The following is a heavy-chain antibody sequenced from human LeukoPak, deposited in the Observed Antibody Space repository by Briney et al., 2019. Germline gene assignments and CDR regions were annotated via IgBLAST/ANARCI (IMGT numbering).Heavy chain of an antibody. CDR1: GFTFDDYA. V-gene: IGHV3-9*01. Sequence: PGGSLRLSCAASGFTFDDYAMHWVRQAPGKGLEWASGIGWNSGNIGYADSVKGRFTISRDNAKNSLYLQMNSLRAEDTALYYCAKSQPDYYDSSGYYHPYFDYWGQGTLVTVSS. D-gene: IGHD3-22*01. CDR2: IGWNSGNI. CDR3: AKSQPDYYDSSGYYHPYFDY. J-gene: IGHJ4*02.